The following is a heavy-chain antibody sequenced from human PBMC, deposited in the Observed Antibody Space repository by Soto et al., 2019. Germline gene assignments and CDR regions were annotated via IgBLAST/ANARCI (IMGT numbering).Heavy chain of an antibody. Sequence: QVQLQESGPGLVKPSGTLSLTCAVSGGSVSSSNWWSWVRQSPGKGLEWMGEIYHSGSAHYNPSLKSRATISPDESKNQFSLRLTSVTAADTAVYYCARVPGVVVSADDAFDIWGPGTRVIVSS. CDR1: GGSVSSSNW. CDR2: IYHSGSA. V-gene: IGHV4-4*02. J-gene: IGHJ3*02. CDR3: ARVPGVVVSADDAFDI. D-gene: IGHD2-21*02.